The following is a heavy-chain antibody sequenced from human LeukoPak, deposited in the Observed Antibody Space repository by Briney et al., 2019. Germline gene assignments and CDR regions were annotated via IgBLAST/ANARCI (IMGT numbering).Heavy chain of an antibody. CDR3: ARDYYGSGSRTNSLFDY. D-gene: IGHD3-10*01. Sequence: PGGSLRLSCAASGFTFSSYWMSWVRQAPGKGLEWVANIKQDGSEKYYVDSVKGRFTISRDNAKNSLYLQMNSLRAEDTAVYYCARDYYGSGSRTNSLFDYWGQGTLVTVSP. J-gene: IGHJ4*02. CDR1: GFTFSSYW. CDR2: IKQDGSEK. V-gene: IGHV3-7*01.